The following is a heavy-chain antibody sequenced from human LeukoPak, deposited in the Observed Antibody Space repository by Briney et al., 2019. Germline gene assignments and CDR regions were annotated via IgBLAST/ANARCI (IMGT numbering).Heavy chain of an antibody. CDR2: SFYTGST. D-gene: IGHD1-1*01. CDR3: ARGAGSTTSNDAFDI. Sequence: SETLSLTCAVSGGSISSGSYSWSWIRQPPGKGLEWIGYSFYTGSTYYNPSLKSRVTISVDTSKNQFSLKLSSVTAADTAVYSCARGAGSTTSNDAFDIWGQGTVVTVSS. V-gene: IGHV4-30-4*07. CDR1: GGSISSGSYS. J-gene: IGHJ3*02.